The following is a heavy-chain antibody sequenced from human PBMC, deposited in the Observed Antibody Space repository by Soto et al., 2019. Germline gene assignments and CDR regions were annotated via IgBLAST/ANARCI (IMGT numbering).Heavy chain of an antibody. CDR1: GGSMSSSNW. CDR3: ARRYGGNLDY. D-gene: IGHD1-1*01. J-gene: IGHJ4*02. CDR2: IYYSGST. V-gene: IGHV4-59*08. Sequence: SETLSLTCTVSGGSMSSSNWWNWVRQPPGKGLEWIGYIYYSGSTNYNPSLKSRVTISVDTSKNQFSLKLSSATAADTAVYYCARRYGGNLDYWGQGTLVTVSS.